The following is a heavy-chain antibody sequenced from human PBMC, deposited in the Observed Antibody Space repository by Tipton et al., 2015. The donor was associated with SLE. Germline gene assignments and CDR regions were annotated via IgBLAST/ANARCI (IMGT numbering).Heavy chain of an antibody. J-gene: IGHJ4*02. D-gene: IGHD2-2*02. CDR2: IDTSSDYI. CDR1: GFTFNSYT. Sequence: SLRLSCVVSGFTFNSYTLTWVRQAPGKGLEWVSSIDTSSDYIYYADSVKGRFFISRDNPKNSLYLQMNGLRADGTAVYFCARDKALYNGGFDYWGQGTLVTVSS. V-gene: IGHV3-21*03. CDR3: ARDKALYNGGFDY.